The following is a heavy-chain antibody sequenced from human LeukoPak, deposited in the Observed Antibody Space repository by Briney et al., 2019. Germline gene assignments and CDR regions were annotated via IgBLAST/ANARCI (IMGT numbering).Heavy chain of an antibody. CDR1: GFTFSSYW. CDR3: ARDQPLRLRQLYYYYMDV. D-gene: IGHD6-25*01. V-gene: IGHV3-74*01. Sequence: GGSLRLSCAASGFTFSSYWMHWVRQAPGKGLVLVSRINSDGSSTSYADSVKGRFTISRDNAKNTLYLQMNSLRAEDTAVYYCARDQPLRLRQLYYYYMDVWGKGTTVTVSS. CDR2: INSDGSST. J-gene: IGHJ6*03.